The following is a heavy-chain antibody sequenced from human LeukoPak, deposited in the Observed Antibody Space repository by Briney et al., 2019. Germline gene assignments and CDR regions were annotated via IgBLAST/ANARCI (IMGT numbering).Heavy chain of an antibody. V-gene: IGHV3-48*03. D-gene: IGHD3-10*01. CDR2: ISSTGSPT. CDR1: GFTFSGFE. Sequence: GGSLRLSCAASGFTFSGFEMNWVRQAPGKGLGWVSYISSTGSPTYYADSVKGRFTISRGNAKNSLYLQMNSLRAGDTAVYYCARDYGGDYWGQGTLVTVSS. CDR3: ARDYGGDY. J-gene: IGHJ4*02.